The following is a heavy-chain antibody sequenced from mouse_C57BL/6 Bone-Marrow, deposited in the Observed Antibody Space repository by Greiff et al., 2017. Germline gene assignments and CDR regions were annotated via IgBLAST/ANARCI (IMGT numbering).Heavy chain of an antibody. CDR2: INPNYGTT. V-gene: IGHV1-39*01. J-gene: IGHJ4*01. D-gene: IGHD2-12*01. CDR1: GYSFTDYN. Sequence: EVKLMESGPELVKPGASVKISCKASGYSFTDYNMNWVKQSNGKSLEWIGVINPNYGTTSYNQKFKGKATLNVDQSSSTAYMQLNSLTSEDSEVYYCARGYNYGYAKDYWGQGTSVTVSS. CDR3: ARGYNYGYAKDY.